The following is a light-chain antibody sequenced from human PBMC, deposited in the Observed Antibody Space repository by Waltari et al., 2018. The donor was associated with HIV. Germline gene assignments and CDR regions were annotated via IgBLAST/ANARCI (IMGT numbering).Light chain of an antibody. CDR1: QCISSW. V-gene: IGKV1-5*03. CDR2: KAS. CDR3: QQYNSYLLT. J-gene: IGKJ4*01. Sequence: DIQMTQSPSTLSASVGDRVTITCRAGQCISSWLAWYQQKPGKAPKLLIYKASSLESGVPSRFSGSGSWTEFTLTISSLQPDDFATYYCQQYNSYLLTVGGGTKVEIK.